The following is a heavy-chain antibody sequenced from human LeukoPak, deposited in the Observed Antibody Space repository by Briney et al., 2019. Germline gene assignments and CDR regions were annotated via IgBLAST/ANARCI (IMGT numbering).Heavy chain of an antibody. CDR1: GGTFSSYA. CDR2: IIPIFGTA. V-gene: IGHV1-69*01. D-gene: IGHD2-2*01. CDR3: ARESPTYCSSTSCPRGYYYYYMDV. Sequence: SVKVSCKASGGTFSSYAISWVRQAPGQGLEWMGGIIPIFGTANYAQKFQGRVTITADESTSTAYMELISLRSEDTAVYYCARESPTYCSSTSCPRGYYYYYMDVWGKGTTVTVSS. J-gene: IGHJ6*03.